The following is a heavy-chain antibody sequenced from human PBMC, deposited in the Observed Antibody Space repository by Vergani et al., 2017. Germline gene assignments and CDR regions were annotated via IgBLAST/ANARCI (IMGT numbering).Heavy chain of an antibody. CDR2: ISWDGGST. CDR3: AKDFENQPGYGMDV. J-gene: IGHJ6*02. CDR1: GFTFDDYT. V-gene: IGHV3-43*01. D-gene: IGHD3-9*01. Sequence: EVQLVESGGVVVQPGGSLRLSCAASGFTFDDYTMNWVRQAPGKGLEWVSFISWDGGSTYYADSVKGRLTISRDISKNSLYLQMNSLRTEDTALYYCAKDFENQPGYGMDVWGQGTTVTVSS.